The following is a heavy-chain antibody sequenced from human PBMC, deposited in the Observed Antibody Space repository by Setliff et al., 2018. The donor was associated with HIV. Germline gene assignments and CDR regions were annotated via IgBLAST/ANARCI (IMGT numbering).Heavy chain of an antibody. V-gene: IGHV4-39*01. CDR1: GDSITRSSSYY. J-gene: IGHJ4*02. CDR2: IHQSGST. CDR3: ARQLGGGGDY. Sequence: SETLSLTCTVSGDSITRSSSYYWGWIRQPPGKGLEWIGSIHQSGSTYYSPSLKSRLTISIDASKNHFSLRVSSLTAADTAVYYCARQLGGGGDYWGQGVLVTVSS. D-gene: IGHD2-15*01.